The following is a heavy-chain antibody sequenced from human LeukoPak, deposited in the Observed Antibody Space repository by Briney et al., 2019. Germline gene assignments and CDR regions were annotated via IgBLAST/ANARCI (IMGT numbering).Heavy chain of an antibody. CDR3: ASRAAAGTGYGLDV. J-gene: IGHJ6*02. Sequence: GASVKVSCKASGGTFSSYAISGVRQAPGQGLEWMGRIIPILGIANYAQKFQGRVTITADKSTSTACMELSSLRSEDTAVYYCASRAAAGTGYGLDVWGQGTTVTVSS. CDR2: IIPILGIA. CDR1: GGTFSSYA. D-gene: IGHD6-13*01. V-gene: IGHV1-69*04.